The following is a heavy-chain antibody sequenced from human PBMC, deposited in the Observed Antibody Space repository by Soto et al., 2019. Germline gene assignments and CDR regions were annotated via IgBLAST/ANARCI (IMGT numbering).Heavy chain of an antibody. D-gene: IGHD2-15*01. CDR1: GYSFTSYW. CDR2: IYPGDSDT. CDR3: ARRAVRGWTYYYYYMDV. V-gene: IGHV5-51*01. J-gene: IGHJ6*03. Sequence: PGESLKISCKGSGYSFTSYWIGWVRQMPGKGLEWMGIIYPGDSDTRYSPSFQGQVPISADKSISTAYLQWSSLKASDTAMYYCARRAVRGWTYYYYYMDVWGKGTTVTVSS.